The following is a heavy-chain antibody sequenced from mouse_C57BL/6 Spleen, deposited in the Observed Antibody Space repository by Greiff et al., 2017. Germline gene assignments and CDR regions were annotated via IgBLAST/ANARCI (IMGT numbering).Heavy chain of an antibody. CDR3: AIDYGSSLDY. D-gene: IGHD1-1*01. Sequence: QVQLQQPGAELVRPGTSVKLSCKASGYTFTSYWMHWVKQRPGQGLEWIGVIDPSDSYTNYNQKFKGKATLTVDTSSSTAYMHLSSLTSEDSAVYYCAIDYGSSLDYWGQGTTLTVSS. J-gene: IGHJ2*01. V-gene: IGHV1-59*01. CDR2: IDPSDSYT. CDR1: GYTFTSYW.